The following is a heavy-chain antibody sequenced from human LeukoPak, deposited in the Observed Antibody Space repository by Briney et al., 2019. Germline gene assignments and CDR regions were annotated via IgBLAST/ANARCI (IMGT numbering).Heavy chain of an antibody. CDR3: AAVDTAMAFDY. D-gene: IGHD5-18*01. V-gene: IGHV4-59*01. Sequence: SETLSLTCTVSGGSISSYYWSWIRQPPGKGLEWIGHIYYSGSTNYNPPLKSRVTISVDTSKNQFSLKLSSVTAADTAVYYCAAVDTAMAFDYWGQGTLVTVSS. CDR1: GGSISSYY. CDR2: IYYSGST. J-gene: IGHJ4*02.